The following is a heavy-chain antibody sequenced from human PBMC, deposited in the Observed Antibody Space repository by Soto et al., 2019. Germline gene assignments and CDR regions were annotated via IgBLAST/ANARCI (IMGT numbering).Heavy chain of an antibody. CDR2: INTDSGDT. D-gene: IGHD3-3*01. J-gene: IGHJ6*02. CDR1: GYSFAGYL. CDR3: TRGTGFWSGYYRYYGMDV. Sequence: QVQLVQSGAEVKKPGASVKVSCKASGYSFAGYLLHWVRQAPGQGLEWMGWINTDSGDTKYARKFKGRVTMTRDTSTSTGYMELSSLRSDDTAVYHCTRGTGFWSGYYRYYGMDVWGQGTTVTVSS. V-gene: IGHV1-2*02.